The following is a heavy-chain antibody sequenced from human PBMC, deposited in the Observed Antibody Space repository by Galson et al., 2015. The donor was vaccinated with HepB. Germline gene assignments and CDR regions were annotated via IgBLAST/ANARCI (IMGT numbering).Heavy chain of an antibody. CDR3: ARGGATGTNGHGMDV. D-gene: IGHD1-7*01. Sequence: LRLSCAASGSTFSNYAMSWVRQAPGKGLEWVSGINNSGDSTYYTDSVKGRFTISRDNSKNTLYLQMNSLRVEDTAVYFCARGGATGTNGHGMDVWGQGTTVTVSS. CDR1: GSTFSNYA. CDR2: INNSGDST. J-gene: IGHJ6*02. V-gene: IGHV3-23*01.